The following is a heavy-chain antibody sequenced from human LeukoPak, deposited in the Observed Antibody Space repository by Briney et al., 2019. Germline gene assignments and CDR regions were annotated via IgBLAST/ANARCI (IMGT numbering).Heavy chain of an antibody. CDR2: IYYSGST. D-gene: IGHD3-22*01. CDR3: AGQYYYDSSGYVR. J-gene: IGHJ4*02. CDR1: GGSISSYY. V-gene: IGHV4-59*01. Sequence: SETLSLTCTVSGGSISSYYWSWIRQPPGKGLEWIGYIYYSGSTNYNPSLKSRVTISVDTSKNQFSLKLSSVTAADTAVYYCAGQYYYDSSGYVRWGQGTLVTVSS.